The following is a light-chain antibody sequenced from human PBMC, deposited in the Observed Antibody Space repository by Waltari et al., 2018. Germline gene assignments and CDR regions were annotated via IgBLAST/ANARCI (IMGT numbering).Light chain of an antibody. CDR2: NTH. Sequence: QSVLTQPPSASGTPGQGVTISCSGGSPNLGSNTVTWYQQLPGTAPKLLIYNTHQRPSGVPDQFSGSKSGTSASLAISGLQSDDEADYYCASWDDSLRIVLFGGGTKLTVL. CDR1: SPNLGSNT. J-gene: IGLJ2*01. V-gene: IGLV1-44*01. CDR3: ASWDDSLRIVL.